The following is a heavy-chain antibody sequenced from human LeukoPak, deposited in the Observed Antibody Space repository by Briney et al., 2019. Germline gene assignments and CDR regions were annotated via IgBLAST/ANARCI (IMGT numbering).Heavy chain of an antibody. D-gene: IGHD1-26*01. Sequence: GASVKVSCKASGYSLTTYYMHWVRQAPGQGLEWMAIINPSGGGTKYAQKFQGRVTMTRDTPTNTVYMELSSLRSEDTAVYYCARVHSGGYYYGMDVWGQGTTVTVSS. CDR3: ARVHSGGYYYGMDV. CDR1: GYSLTTYY. V-gene: IGHV1-46*01. J-gene: IGHJ6*02. CDR2: INPSGGGT.